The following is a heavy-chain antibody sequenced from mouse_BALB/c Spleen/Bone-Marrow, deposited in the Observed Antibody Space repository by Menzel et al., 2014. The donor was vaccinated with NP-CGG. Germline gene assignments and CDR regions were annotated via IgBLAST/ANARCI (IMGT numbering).Heavy chain of an antibody. CDR3: ARNYGSSLDY. CDR1: GFNIEDSY. D-gene: IGHD1-1*01. V-gene: IGHV14-3*02. Sequence: EVHLVESGAEIVKPGASVKSSCTTSGFNIEDSYIYWMKQRPEQGLEWIGRIDPANGNTKYDPKFQGKATITVDTSSATAYLQLSSLTSEDTAAYYCARNYGSSLDYWGQGTTLTVSS. J-gene: IGHJ2*01. CDR2: IDPANGNT.